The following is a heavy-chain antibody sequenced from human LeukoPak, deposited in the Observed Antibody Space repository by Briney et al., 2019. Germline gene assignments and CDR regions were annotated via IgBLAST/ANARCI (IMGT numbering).Heavy chain of an antibody. CDR1: GYNLTTYW. CDR3: ARNTKRPQAGWFDP. CDR2: IYPRDSQI. Sequence: AGESLMISCKASGYNLTTYWIGWVRQMPGKGIEYMGIIYPRDSQIRYSPSSQGQVTISADNSISTAYLQWTSLKTSDTAIDCCARNTKRPQAGWFDPWGQGTLVTVSS. D-gene: IGHD6-25*01. V-gene: IGHV5-51*01. J-gene: IGHJ5*02.